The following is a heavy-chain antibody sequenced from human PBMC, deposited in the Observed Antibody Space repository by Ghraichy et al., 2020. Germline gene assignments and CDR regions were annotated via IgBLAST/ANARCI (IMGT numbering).Heavy chain of an antibody. J-gene: IGHJ4*02. CDR1: GFNVSTNY. CDR2: IFSGGST. Sequence: GGSLRLSCAASGFNVSTNYMSWVRQAPGKGLEWVSVIFSGGSTYYADSVKGRFTISRDNSKNTLYLQMNSLRAEDTAVYYCAKRYGSGSQDYWGQGTLVTVSS. D-gene: IGHD3-10*01. V-gene: IGHV3-53*01. CDR3: AKRYGSGSQDY.